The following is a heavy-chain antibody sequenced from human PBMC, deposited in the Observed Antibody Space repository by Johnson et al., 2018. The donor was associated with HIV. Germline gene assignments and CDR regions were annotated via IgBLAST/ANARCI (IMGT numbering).Heavy chain of an antibody. V-gene: IGHV3-9*01. J-gene: IGHJ3*02. D-gene: IGHD4-17*01. CDR2: ISWNSGSI. CDR1: GFSFSSYA. Sequence: EVLLLESGGGVVQPGRSLRLSCAASGFSFSSYAMHWVRQAPWKGLEWVSGISWNSGSIGYVDAVKGRFSISRDNAKNSLYLQMNSLRAEDTAVYYCARSFRDYEEDTFDIWGQGTMVTVSS. CDR3: ARSFRDYEEDTFDI.